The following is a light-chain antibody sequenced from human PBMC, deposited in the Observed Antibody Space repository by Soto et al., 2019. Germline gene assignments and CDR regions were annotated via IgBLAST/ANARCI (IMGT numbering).Light chain of an antibody. V-gene: IGKV3-20*01. Sequence: EIVLTQSPGTLSLSPGERATLSCRASQTVTNNSLAWYQQKPGQAPRLLIYDASTRATGIPDRFSGSGSGTDFTLTISRLEPEDFAVYYCQQSGSSRIFTFGPGTKVHIK. J-gene: IGKJ3*01. CDR1: QTVTNNS. CDR3: QQSGSSRIFT. CDR2: DAS.